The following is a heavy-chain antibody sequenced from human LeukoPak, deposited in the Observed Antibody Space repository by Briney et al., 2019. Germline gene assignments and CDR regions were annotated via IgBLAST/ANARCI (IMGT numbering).Heavy chain of an antibody. J-gene: IGHJ4*02. CDR3: AKGNPFYDY. CDR2: IYTSGST. D-gene: IGHD5/OR15-5a*01. Sequence: KPSETLSLTCTVSGGSISSSNYYWGWIRQPPGKGLEWIGNIYTSGSTYYSPSLKSRVIISLDTSKNQFSLTLSSVTAADTAVYYCAKGNPFYDYWGQGTLVTVSS. V-gene: IGHV4-39*07. CDR1: GGSISSSNYY.